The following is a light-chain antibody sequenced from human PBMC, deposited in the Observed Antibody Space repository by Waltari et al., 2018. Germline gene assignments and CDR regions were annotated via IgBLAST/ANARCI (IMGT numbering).Light chain of an antibody. CDR1: QTIISW. CDR3: QQYDSFWS. CDR2: RAT. J-gene: IGKJ1*01. V-gene: IGKV1-5*03. Sequence: DIQMTQSPSTLSASIGDRVPITCRASQTIISWLAWYQQKPGQAPRLLLYRATALETGVPSRFSGTGSGTEFTLTINGLQPDDSATYFCQQYDSFWSFGQGTKVEVK.